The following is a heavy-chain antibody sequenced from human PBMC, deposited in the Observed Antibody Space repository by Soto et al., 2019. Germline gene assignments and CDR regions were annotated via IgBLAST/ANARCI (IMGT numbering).Heavy chain of an antibody. J-gene: IGHJ5*02. CDR1: GISISSGGYY. CDR2: IYYSGST. V-gene: IGHV4-31*03. CDR3: AGVGGINWFDP. Sequence: SDTLSLTCTVSGISISSGGYYWIWIRQHPRKGLEWIGYIYYSGSTYYNPSLKSRVTRSVDTSKNQFSLKLSSVTAVDTAVYYWAGVGGINWFDPWGQGTLVTVSS. D-gene: IGHD1-20*01.